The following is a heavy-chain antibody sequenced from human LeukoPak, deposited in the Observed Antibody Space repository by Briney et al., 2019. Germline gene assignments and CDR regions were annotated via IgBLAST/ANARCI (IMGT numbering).Heavy chain of an antibody. D-gene: IGHD6-13*01. CDR1: GYTFTDYY. J-gene: IGHJ4*02. CDR2: INPNSGGS. CDR3: ARGSRSSTWYVPFDY. Sequence: ASVKVSCKPSGYTFTDYYLHWVRQAPGQGLEWMGWINPNSGGSNYAQKFQGRVTMTRDTSISTAYMEVSRLRSDDTAVYYCARGSRSSTWYVPFDYWGQGTLVTVSS. V-gene: IGHV1-2*02.